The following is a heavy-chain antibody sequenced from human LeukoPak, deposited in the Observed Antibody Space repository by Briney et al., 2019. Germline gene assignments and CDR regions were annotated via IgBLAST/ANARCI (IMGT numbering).Heavy chain of an antibody. Sequence: GGSLRLSCAASGFTFSSYEMNWVRQAPGKGLQWVSAISGGGVSIYYADSVKGRFTISRDNSKNTLYLQMNSLRAEDTALYYCAKRERYDSSGYYPNAFDIWGQGTMVTVSS. CDR1: GFTFSSYE. V-gene: IGHV3-23*01. CDR2: ISGGGVSI. CDR3: AKRERYDSSGYYPNAFDI. D-gene: IGHD3-22*01. J-gene: IGHJ3*02.